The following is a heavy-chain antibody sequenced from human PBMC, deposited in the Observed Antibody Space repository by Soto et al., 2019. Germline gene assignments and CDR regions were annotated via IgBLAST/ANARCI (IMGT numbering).Heavy chain of an antibody. J-gene: IGHJ4*02. D-gene: IGHD2-21*01. CDR1: GYTFTSYG. CDR2: ISAYNGNT. V-gene: IGHV1-18*01. Sequence: ASVKVSCKASGYTFTSYGISWVRQAPGQGNEWKGWISAYNGNTNYTQKQQGRVTITTDTSTSTAYMEMRSLRSDDTAVYYCARDDIRVWSRCFDYWGQGTLVTVSS. CDR3: ARDDIRVWSRCFDY.